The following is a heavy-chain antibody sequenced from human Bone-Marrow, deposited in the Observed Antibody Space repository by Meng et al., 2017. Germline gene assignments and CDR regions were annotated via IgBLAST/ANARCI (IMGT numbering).Heavy chain of an antibody. V-gene: IGHV4-34*01. Sequence: QVHLQQWGAGLLKASKTLSPHCAVYGGSFSGYYWSWIRQPPGKGLEWIGEINHSGSTNYNPSLRSRVTISVDRSKNQFSLKLSSVTAADTAVYYCARGYCGGDCYIPFDNWFDPWGQGTLVTVSS. CDR3: ARGYCGGDCYIPFDNWFDP. D-gene: IGHD2-21*02. CDR1: GGSFSGYY. CDR2: INHSGST. J-gene: IGHJ5*02.